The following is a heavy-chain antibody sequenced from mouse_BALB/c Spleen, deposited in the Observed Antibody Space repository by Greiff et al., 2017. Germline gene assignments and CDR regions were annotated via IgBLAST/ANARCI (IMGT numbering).Heavy chain of an antibody. V-gene: IGHV1-69*02. CDR3: TRGGYRYDDAMDY. J-gene: IGHJ4*01. Sequence: QVQLQQSGAELVRPGASVKLSCKASGYTFTSYWINWVKQRPGQGLEWIGNIYPSDSYTNYNQKFKDKATLTVDKSASTAYMQLSSPTSEDSAVYYCTRGGYRYDDAMDYWGQGTSVTVSS. D-gene: IGHD2-14*01. CDR1: GYTFTSYW. CDR2: IYPSDSYT.